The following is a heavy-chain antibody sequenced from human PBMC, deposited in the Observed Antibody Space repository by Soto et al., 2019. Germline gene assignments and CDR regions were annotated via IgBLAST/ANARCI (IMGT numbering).Heavy chain of an antibody. CDR3: ARDRYSSGWYPYAFDI. Sequence: GTLSLTCTVYGGSMSSYYWSWIRQPSGKGLEWIGRIYTSGSNNYNPSLKSRVTMSVETSKNQFSLKLRSVTAADTAVYYCARDRYSSGWYPYAFDIWGQGTMVTVSS. V-gene: IGHV4-4*07. CDR2: IYTSGSN. J-gene: IGHJ3*02. CDR1: GGSMSSYY. D-gene: IGHD6-13*01.